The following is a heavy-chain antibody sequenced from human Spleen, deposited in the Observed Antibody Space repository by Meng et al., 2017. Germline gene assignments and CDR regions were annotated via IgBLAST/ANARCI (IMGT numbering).Heavy chain of an antibody. CDR2: IIPIFCTA. CDR1: GGNFSSYA. V-gene: IGHV1-69*01. CDR3: ARDMFLRGFPFIS. Sequence: VPRGQSGAEGKKPWSSVKVSCKASGGNFSSYAISWGRQAPGQGLEWMGGIIPIFCTANYAQKFQGRVTITADESTSTAYMELSSLRSEDTAVYYCARDMFLRGFPFISWGQGTLVTVSS. J-gene: IGHJ5*02. D-gene: IGHD3-10*02.